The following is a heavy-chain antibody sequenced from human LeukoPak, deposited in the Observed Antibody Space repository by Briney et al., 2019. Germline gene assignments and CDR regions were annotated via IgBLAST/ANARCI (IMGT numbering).Heavy chain of an antibody. Sequence: GRSLRLSCAASGFTFDDYAMYWVRQAPGKGLEWVSYISSSSSTIYYADSVKGRFTISRDNAKNSLYLQMNSLRAEDTAVYYCATDVVVVAATPADYWGQGTLVTVSS. D-gene: IGHD2-15*01. CDR1: GFTFDDYA. J-gene: IGHJ4*02. CDR3: ATDVVVVAATPADY. V-gene: IGHV3-48*04. CDR2: ISSSSSTI.